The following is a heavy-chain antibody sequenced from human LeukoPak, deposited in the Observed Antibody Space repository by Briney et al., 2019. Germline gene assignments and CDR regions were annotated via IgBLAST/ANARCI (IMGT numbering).Heavy chain of an antibody. CDR3: AHIQIVATIPKRPHYFDY. D-gene: IGHD5-12*01. CDR1: GFSLGTRGAG. V-gene: IGHV2-5*02. Sequence: SGPTLLKPTPTLTLTCTFSGFSLGTRGAGVGWIRQPPGKALERLSLNYWDEDKRYSPSLKSRLTITKDTSKNQVVLTMTNMDPVDTATYYCAHIQIVATIPKRPHYFDYWGQGTLVTVSS. J-gene: IGHJ4*02. CDR2: NYWDEDK.